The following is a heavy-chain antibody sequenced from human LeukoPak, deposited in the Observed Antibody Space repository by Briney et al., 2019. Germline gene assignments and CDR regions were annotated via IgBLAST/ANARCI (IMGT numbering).Heavy chain of an antibody. D-gene: IGHD1-26*01. CDR1: GFSCSSYW. Sequence: GGSLRLSCSASGFSCSSYWMSWVRQAPGKGLEWVAHINEDGSEKYYVDSVKGRFFISRDNAAKSLSLQMNRLRDADTAVYYCARVSVGAPAFDYWGQGNLVTVS. CDR3: ARVSVGAPAFDY. V-gene: IGHV3-7*01. J-gene: IGHJ4*02. CDR2: INEDGSEK.